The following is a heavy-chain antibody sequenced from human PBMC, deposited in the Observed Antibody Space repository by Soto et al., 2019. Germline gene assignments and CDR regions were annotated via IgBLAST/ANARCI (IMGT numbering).Heavy chain of an antibody. D-gene: IGHD6-19*01. CDR1: GFTFSSYW. V-gene: IGHV3-74*01. Sequence: PGGSLRLSCAASGFTFSSYWMHWVRQAPGKGLVWVSRINSDGSSTSYADSVKGRFTISRDNAKNTLYLQMNSLRAEDTAVYYCARYSSGWNAFDYWGQGTLVTVSS. CDR3: ARYSSGWNAFDY. J-gene: IGHJ4*02. CDR2: INSDGSST.